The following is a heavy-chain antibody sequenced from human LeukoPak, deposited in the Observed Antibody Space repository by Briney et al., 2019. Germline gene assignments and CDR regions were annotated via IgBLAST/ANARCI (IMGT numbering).Heavy chain of an antibody. CDR3: ARRGGNWYFDH. CDR2: IYSGST. Sequence: SSETLSLTCTVSGGSISSSSYYWGWIRQPPGKGLEWIGSIYSGSTYYNPSLKSRVTISVDTSKNQFSLKLSSVTAADTAVYYCARRGGNWYFDHWRQGTLVTVSS. V-gene: IGHV4-39*01. J-gene: IGHJ4*02. CDR1: GGSISSSSYY. D-gene: IGHD6-13*01.